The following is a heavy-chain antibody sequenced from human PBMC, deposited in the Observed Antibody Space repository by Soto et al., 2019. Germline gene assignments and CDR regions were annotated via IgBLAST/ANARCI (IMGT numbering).Heavy chain of an antibody. CDR3: TSSSVSDIVVVAAASELDY. Sequence: QVQLVESGGGVVQPGRSLRLSCAASGFTFKSNAMHWVRQATGKGLEWVAVISYDGSNKHYTDSVKGRFTISRDNSKNTLYLQMTGLRPEDTAVYYCTSSSVSDIVVVAAASELDYWGQGTLVTVSS. D-gene: IGHD2-15*01. CDR2: ISYDGSNK. CDR1: GFTFKSNA. J-gene: IGHJ4*02. V-gene: IGHV3-30*04.